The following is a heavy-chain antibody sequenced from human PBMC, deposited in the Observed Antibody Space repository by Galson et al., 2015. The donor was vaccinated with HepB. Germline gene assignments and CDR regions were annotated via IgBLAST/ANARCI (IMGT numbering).Heavy chain of an antibody. V-gene: IGHV7-4-1*02. D-gene: IGHD3-10*01. J-gene: IGHJ6*02. CDR2: INTNTGNP. Sequence: SVKVSCKASGYTFTSYAMNWVRQAPGQGLEWMGWINTNTGNPTYAQGFTGRFVFSLDTSVSTAYLQISSLKAEDTAVYYCARGARFGFGELLQEYYYYYYGMDVWGQGTTVTVSS. CDR3: ARGARFGFGELLQEYYYYYYGMDV. CDR1: GYTFTSYA.